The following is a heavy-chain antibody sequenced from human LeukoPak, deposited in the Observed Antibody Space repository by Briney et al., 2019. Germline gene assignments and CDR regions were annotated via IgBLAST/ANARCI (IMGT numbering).Heavy chain of an antibody. CDR3: VRGNGNVGGRLDP. V-gene: IGHV3-66*01. J-gene: IGHJ5*02. D-gene: IGHD1-1*01. Sequence: GGSLRLSCVASGFTFSSHAMSWVRQAPGKGLDWVSGLYAGGSTYYAGSVTGRFTISRDDSKNTLYLQMTGLRVDDTAIYYCVRGNGNVGGRLDPWGQGAWVIVSS. CDR1: GFTFSSHA. CDR2: LYAGGST.